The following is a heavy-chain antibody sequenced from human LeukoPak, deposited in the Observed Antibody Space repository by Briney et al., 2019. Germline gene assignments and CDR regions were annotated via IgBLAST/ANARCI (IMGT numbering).Heavy chain of an antibody. J-gene: IGHJ6*03. Sequence: SETLSLTCTVSGGSISSYYWSWIRQPAGKGLEWIGRIYTSGSTNYNPSLKSRVTMSVDTSKNQFSLKLSSVTAADTAVYYCARALLWFGEFPPHYMDVWGKGTTVTVSS. CDR3: ARALLWFGEFPPHYMDV. CDR2: IYTSGST. CDR1: GGSISSYY. D-gene: IGHD3-10*01. V-gene: IGHV4-4*07.